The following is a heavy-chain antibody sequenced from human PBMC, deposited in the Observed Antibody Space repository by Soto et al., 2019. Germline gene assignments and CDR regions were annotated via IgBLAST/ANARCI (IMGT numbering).Heavy chain of an antibody. J-gene: IGHJ4*02. Sequence: EVQLLESGGGLVQPGGSLRLSCAASGFTFSSYAMSWVRQAPGKGLEWVSAISGSGGSTYYADSVKGRFTTSRDNSKNTLYLQMNSLRAEDTAVYYRAKRVGSSSSPFDYWGQGTLVTVSS. CDR2: ISGSGGST. CDR3: AKRVGSSSSPFDY. D-gene: IGHD6-6*01. CDR1: GFTFSSYA. V-gene: IGHV3-23*01.